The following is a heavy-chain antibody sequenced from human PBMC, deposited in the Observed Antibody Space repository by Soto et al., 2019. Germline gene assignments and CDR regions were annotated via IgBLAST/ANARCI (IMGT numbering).Heavy chain of an antibody. CDR3: ARGASP. Sequence: SETLSLTCTVSGGSISSGYYWWSWIRQYPGKGLEWIGNIYYSGSTHYNPSLKSRVTISADTSKNQFSLKLSSVTAADTALYYCARGASPWGQGTLVTVSS. CDR2: IYYSGST. CDR1: GGSISSGYYW. J-gene: IGHJ5*02. V-gene: IGHV4-31*03.